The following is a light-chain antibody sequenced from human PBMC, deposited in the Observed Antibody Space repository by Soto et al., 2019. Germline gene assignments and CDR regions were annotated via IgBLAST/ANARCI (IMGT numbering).Light chain of an antibody. V-gene: IGKV4-1*01. CDR1: QSVLYSPNNRNY. CDR3: QQYYGTPLT. Sequence: DIVMTQSPDSLAVSLGERATINCKSSQSVLYSPNNRNYLAWYQKKPGQPPKLLIYWASTRESGVPDRFSGSGSGTDFTLTITSLQAEDVAIYYCQQYYGTPLTFGGGTKVEIK. CDR2: WAS. J-gene: IGKJ4*01.